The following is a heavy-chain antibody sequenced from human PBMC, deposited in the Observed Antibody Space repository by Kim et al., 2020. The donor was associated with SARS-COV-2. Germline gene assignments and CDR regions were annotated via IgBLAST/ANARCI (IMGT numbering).Heavy chain of an antibody. CDR2: IHYSGST. Sequence: SETLSLTCTVSGGSISSYYWIWIRQPPGKGLEWIGYIHYSGSTNYNPSLKSRVTISVDTSKNQFSLKLSSVTAADTAVYDCARVHQSYYYYGMDVWGPGTTVTVSS. J-gene: IGHJ6*02. CDR3: ARVHQSYYYYGMDV. CDR1: GGSISSYY. V-gene: IGHV4-59*01.